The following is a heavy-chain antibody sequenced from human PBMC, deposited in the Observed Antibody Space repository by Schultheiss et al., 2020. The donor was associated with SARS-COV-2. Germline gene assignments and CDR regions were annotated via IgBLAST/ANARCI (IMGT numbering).Heavy chain of an antibody. CDR2: IYYSGST. V-gene: IGHV4-39*07. J-gene: IGHJ6*02. Sequence: SETLSLTCTVSGGSISSGSYYWAWIRRPPGKGLEWIGSIYYSGSTYFNPSLKSRVTISVDTSKNQFSLKLSSVTAADTAVYYCARASGSGYYRYYYYGMDVWGQGTTVTVSS. CDR1: GGSISSGSYY. CDR3: ARASGSGYYRYYYYGMDV. D-gene: IGHD3-3*01.